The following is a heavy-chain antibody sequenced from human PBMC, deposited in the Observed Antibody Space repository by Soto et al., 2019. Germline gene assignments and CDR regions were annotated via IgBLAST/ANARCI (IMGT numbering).Heavy chain of an antibody. CDR3: AKVPKGIAAAGTGSANWFDP. D-gene: IGHD6-13*01. Sequence: GGSLRLSCAASGFTFSTYGMHWVRQAPGKGLEWVAVISYDGSNKYYADSVKGRFTISRDNSKNTLYLQMNSLRAEDTAVYYCAKVPKGIAAAGTGSANWFDPWGQGTLLTVPS. J-gene: IGHJ5*02. CDR1: GFTFSTYG. V-gene: IGHV3-30*18. CDR2: ISYDGSNK.